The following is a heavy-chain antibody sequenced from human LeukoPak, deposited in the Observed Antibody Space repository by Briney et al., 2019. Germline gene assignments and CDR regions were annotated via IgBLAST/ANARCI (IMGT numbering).Heavy chain of an antibody. D-gene: IGHD1-7*01. CDR3: ARGAGLTILTGTTDY. Sequence: ASVKVSCKASGYTFINYYLHWVRQAPGQGLEWMGIINPSSGGTSYAQKFQGRVTMTRDTSISTAYMELSRLRSDDTAVYYCARGAGLTILTGTTDYWGQGTLVTVPS. J-gene: IGHJ4*02. CDR1: GYTFINYY. CDR2: INPSSGGT. V-gene: IGHV1-2*02.